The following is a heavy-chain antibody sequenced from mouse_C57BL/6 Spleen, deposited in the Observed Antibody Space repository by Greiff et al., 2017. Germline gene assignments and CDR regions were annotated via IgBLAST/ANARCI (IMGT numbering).Heavy chain of an antibody. CDR2: IYPGDGDT. Sequence: VQLVESGPELVKPGASVKISCKASGYAFSSSWMNWVKQRPGKGLEWIGRIYPGDGDTNYNGKFKGKATLTADKSSSTAYMQLSSLTTEDSAIYYCARLITTVVATTDVWGTGTTVTVSS. CDR1: GYAFSSSW. V-gene: IGHV1-82*01. J-gene: IGHJ1*03. CDR3: ARLITTVVATTDV. D-gene: IGHD1-1*01.